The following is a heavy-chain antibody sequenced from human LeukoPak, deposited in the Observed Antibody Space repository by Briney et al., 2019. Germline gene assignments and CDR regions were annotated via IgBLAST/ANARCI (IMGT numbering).Heavy chain of an antibody. CDR3: ARGGVEMATRDGVAFDI. J-gene: IGHJ3*02. V-gene: IGHV1-69*05. CDR2: IIPIFGTA. Sequence: GSSVKVSCKASGGTFSSYAISWVRQAPGQGLEWMGRIIPIFGTANYAQKFQGRVTITTDESTSTAYMELSSLRSEDTAVYYCARGGVEMATRDGVAFDIRGQGTMVTVSS. D-gene: IGHD5-24*01. CDR1: GGTFSSYA.